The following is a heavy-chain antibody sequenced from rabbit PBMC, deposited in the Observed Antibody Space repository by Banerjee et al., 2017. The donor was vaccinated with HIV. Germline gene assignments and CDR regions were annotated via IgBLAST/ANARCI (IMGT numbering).Heavy chain of an antibody. D-gene: IGHD1-1*01. Sequence: QEQLVESGGGLVTLGGSLKVSCKASGIDFSSYGISWVRQAPGKGLEWIAYIYPNYGRTDYASWVNGRFTISKTSSTTVTLQMTSLTAADTATYFCARMLVVVVNYGMDLWGPGTLVTVS. V-gene: IGHV1S45*01. CDR1: GIDFSSYG. J-gene: IGHJ6*01. CDR2: IYPNYGRT. CDR3: ARMLVVVVNYGMDL.